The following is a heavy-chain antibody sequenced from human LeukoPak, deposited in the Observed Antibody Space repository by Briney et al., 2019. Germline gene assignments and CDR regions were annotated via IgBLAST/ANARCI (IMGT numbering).Heavy chain of an antibody. J-gene: IGHJ5*02. D-gene: IGHD4-11*01. CDR1: GGSISSSSYY. V-gene: IGHV4-39*01. CDR3: ARHDYSDVNWFDP. CDR2: IYYSGST. Sequence: PSETLALTCTVSGGSISSSSYYWGWIRQPPGKGLEWIGSIYYSGSTYYNPPHKSRVTISVDTYKKQCSLKLSSVTAADAAVYYCARHDYSDVNWFDPWGQGSLVTVSS.